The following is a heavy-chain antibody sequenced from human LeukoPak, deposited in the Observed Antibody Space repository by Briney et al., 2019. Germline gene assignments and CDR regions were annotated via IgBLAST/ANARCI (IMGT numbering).Heavy chain of an antibody. J-gene: IGHJ4*02. CDR1: GFTFSSYA. CDR3: AREKGIAVAGDY. V-gene: IGHV3-30-3*01. D-gene: IGHD6-13*01. Sequence: GGSLRLSCAASGFTFSSYAMHWVRQAPGKGLEWVAVISFYGSNKYYGDSVKGRFTISRDNSKNTLYLQMNSLGAEDTALYYCAREKGIAVAGDYWGQGTLVTVSS. CDR2: ISFYGSNK.